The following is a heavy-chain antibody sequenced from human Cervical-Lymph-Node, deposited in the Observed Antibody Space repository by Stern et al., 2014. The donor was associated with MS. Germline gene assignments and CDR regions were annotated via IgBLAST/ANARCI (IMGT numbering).Heavy chain of an antibody. CDR3: ARARGGPERLLEGSMDF. V-gene: IGHV3-21*01. D-gene: IGHD6-25*01. CDR1: GFTFNTYS. CDR2: ISGTWGFI. J-gene: IGHJ6*02. Sequence: VQLVQSGGGLVKPGGSLGLPCAAPGFTFNTYSMNLVRQAPGKGLEWGASISGTWGFIYYDDPGKGRFTISKDNPKKYLSTQTTGLRAEDTGVFYCARARGGPERLLEGSMDFWGQGTTVTVSS.